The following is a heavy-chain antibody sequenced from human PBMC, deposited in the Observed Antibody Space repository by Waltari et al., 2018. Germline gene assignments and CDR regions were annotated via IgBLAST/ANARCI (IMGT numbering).Heavy chain of an antibody. V-gene: IGHV3-23*04. J-gene: IGHJ5*01. CDR3: TRAAHGYGDWS. CDR1: GFSFSIYA. Sequence: EVQLVESGGGLVQPGGSLRLSCAVSGFSFSIYAMSWVRQAPGKGLEGVAAISGGVDNTFYLDSVKGRFTISRDISTNTLFLEMSSLRVEDTALYYCTRAAHGYGDWSWGHGTLVTVSS. CDR2: ISGGVDNT. D-gene: IGHD2-21*02.